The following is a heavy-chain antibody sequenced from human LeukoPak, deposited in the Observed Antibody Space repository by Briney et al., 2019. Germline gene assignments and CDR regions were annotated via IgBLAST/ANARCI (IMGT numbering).Heavy chain of an antibody. Sequence: GGSLRLSCAASGFTFSSFRMSWVRRAPGKGLEWVSAISGSGGSTYYADSVKGRFTISRDNSKNTLYLQMNSLRAEDTAVYYCAKQLIAAAGKVMNDYWGQGTLVTVSS. J-gene: IGHJ4*02. D-gene: IGHD6-13*01. V-gene: IGHV3-23*01. CDR1: GFTFSSFR. CDR3: AKQLIAAAGKVMNDY. CDR2: ISGSGGST.